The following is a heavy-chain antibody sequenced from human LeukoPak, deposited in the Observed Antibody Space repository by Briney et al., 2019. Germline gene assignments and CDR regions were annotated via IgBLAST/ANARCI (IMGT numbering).Heavy chain of an antibody. Sequence: PGGSLRLSCAASGFTFSNAWMSWVRQAPGKGLEWVGRIKSKTDGGTTDYAAPVKGRFTISRDDSKNTLYLQMNSLKTEDTAVYYCTTDLIVVVPTFDCWGQGTLVTVSS. D-gene: IGHD2-2*01. CDR2: IKSKTDGGTT. CDR1: GFTFSNAW. CDR3: TTDLIVVVPTFDC. V-gene: IGHV3-15*01. J-gene: IGHJ4*02.